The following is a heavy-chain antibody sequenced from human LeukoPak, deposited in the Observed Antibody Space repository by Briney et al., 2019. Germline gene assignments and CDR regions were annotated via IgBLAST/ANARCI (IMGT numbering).Heavy chain of an antibody. Sequence: SETLSLTCAVYGGSFSGYYWSWIRQPPGKGLEWIGEINHSGSTNYNPSLKSRVTISVDTSKNQFSLQLRSVTAADTAIYYCLGSQIQYAHPPIDYWGQGTLVTVSS. CDR3: LGSQIQYAHPPIDY. D-gene: IGHD5-24*01. V-gene: IGHV4-34*01. CDR2: INHSGST. J-gene: IGHJ4*02. CDR1: GGSFSGYY.